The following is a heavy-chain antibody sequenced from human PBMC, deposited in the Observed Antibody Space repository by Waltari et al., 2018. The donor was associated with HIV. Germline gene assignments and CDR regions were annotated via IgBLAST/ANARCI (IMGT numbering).Heavy chain of an antibody. D-gene: IGHD1-26*01. Sequence: EVQVVESGGGLVQPGGSLRLSCAASGFTFSTYEMNWVRQAPGKGLGWVSYISSSGSTRDYADSVKGRFTISRDNAKNSLYLQMNSLRAEDTAVYFCARDGSSYYGLDYWGRGTLVTVSS. J-gene: IGHJ4*02. V-gene: IGHV3-48*03. CDR3: ARDGSSYYGLDY. CDR2: ISSSGSTR. CDR1: GFTFSTYE.